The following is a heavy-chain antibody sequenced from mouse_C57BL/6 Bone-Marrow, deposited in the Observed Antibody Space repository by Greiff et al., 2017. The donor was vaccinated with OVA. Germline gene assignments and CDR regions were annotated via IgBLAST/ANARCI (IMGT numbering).Heavy chain of an antibody. CDR2: IYPGNSDT. D-gene: IGHD3-2*02. J-gene: IGHJ2*01. CDR1: GYTFTSYW. V-gene: IGHV1-5*01. Sequence: EVQLQQSGTVLARPGASVKMSCKTSGYTFTSYWMHWVKQRPGQGLEWIGAIYPGNSDTSYNQKFKGKAKLTAVTSASTAYMDLSSLTNEDSAVYYCTREATGDYFDCWGQGTTLTVSS. CDR3: TREATGDYFDC.